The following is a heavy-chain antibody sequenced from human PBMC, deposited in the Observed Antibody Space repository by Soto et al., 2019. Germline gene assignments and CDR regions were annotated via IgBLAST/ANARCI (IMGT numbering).Heavy chain of an antibody. J-gene: IGHJ6*04. CDR1: GASITNGDHH. CDR2: IYYSGST. Sequence: ILALTSTLQGASITNGDHHWSVNCQHPWKGLEWIGYIYYSGSTYYNPSLKSLVTISVDTSKNQFSLKLSSLTAAETAVYYCASLRRENYGMDVWAKGITVTVS. D-gene: IGHD1-26*01. V-gene: IGHV4-31*01. CDR3: ASLRRENYGMDV.